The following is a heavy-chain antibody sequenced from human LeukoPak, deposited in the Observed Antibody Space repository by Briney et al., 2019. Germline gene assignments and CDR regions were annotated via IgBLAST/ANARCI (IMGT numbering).Heavy chain of an antibody. J-gene: IGHJ4*02. CDR1: GFTFDDYA. V-gene: IGHV3-9*01. D-gene: IGHD6-13*01. CDR3: ARVDSSSWYQIRPFDY. Sequence: PGGSLRLSCAASGFTFDDYAMHWVRQAPGKGLEWVSGISWNSGSIGYADSVKGRFTISRDNAKNSLYLQMNSLRAEDTAVYYCARVDSSSWYQIRPFDYWGQGTLVTVSS. CDR2: ISWNSGSI.